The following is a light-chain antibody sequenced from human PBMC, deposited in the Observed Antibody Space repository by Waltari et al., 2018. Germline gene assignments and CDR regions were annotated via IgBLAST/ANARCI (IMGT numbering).Light chain of an antibody. CDR3: QAWGSSTVV. CDR1: KLGDQY. Sequence: SYELTQPPSVSVSPGKTASITCSGAKLGDQYVWWYQQKPGQSPVGVIHQITKRPSRVPERFSGSNPGNTGTLTLSGTQAMDGAYYYCQAWGSSTVVFGGGTRLTVL. V-gene: IGLV3-1*01. J-gene: IGLJ2*01. CDR2: QIT.